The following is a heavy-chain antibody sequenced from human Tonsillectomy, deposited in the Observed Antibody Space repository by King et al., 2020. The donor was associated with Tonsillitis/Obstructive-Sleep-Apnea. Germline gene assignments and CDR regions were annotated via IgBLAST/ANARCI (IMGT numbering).Heavy chain of an antibody. J-gene: IGHJ6*02. Sequence: VQLQQWGAGLLKPSETLSLTCAVYGGSFSGYYWSWIRQPPGKGLEWIGEINDSGGTNTNYNPSLKSRVTISVDTSKNQFSLNLSSATAADTALYYCGIGSFHYNAMDVWGQGTTVTVSS. V-gene: IGHV4-34*01. CDR3: GIGSFHYNAMDV. CDR2: INDSGGTNT. D-gene: IGHD3-16*02. CDR1: GGSFSGYY.